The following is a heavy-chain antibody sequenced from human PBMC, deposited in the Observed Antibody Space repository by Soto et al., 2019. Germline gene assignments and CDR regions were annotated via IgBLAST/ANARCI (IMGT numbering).Heavy chain of an antibody. D-gene: IGHD6-13*01. CDR1: GFTFSSYW. J-gene: IGHJ4*02. CDR2: IKNSGSHK. Sequence: PGGSLRLSCAASGFTFSSYWMSWVRQAPGKGLEWVAYIKNSGSHKCYADSVKGRFTNSRDNAKNSLYLQMNSLRAEDTAVYYCARSGSAAGSFDYWGQGTLVTVSS. CDR3: ARSGSAAGSFDY. V-gene: IGHV3-21*05.